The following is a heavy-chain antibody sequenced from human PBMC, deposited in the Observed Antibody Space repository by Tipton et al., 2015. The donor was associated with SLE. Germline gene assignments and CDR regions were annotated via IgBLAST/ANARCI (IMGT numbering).Heavy chain of an antibody. CDR3: ARGVYGSGSYYPDY. CDR2: INHSGST. D-gene: IGHD3-10*01. V-gene: IGHV4-61*01. Sequence: GSLRLSCTVSGGSVSSGSYYWSWIRQPPGKGLEWIGEINHSGSTNYNPSLKSRVTISVDTSKNQFSLKLSSVTAADTAVYYCARGVYGSGSYYPDYWGQGTLVTVSS. J-gene: IGHJ4*02. CDR1: GGSVSSGSYY.